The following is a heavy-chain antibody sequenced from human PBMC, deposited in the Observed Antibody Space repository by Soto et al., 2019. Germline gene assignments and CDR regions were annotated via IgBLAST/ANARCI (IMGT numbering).Heavy chain of an antibody. Sequence: SETLSVTCTVSGGSISSGGYYWSWIRQHPGKGLEWIGYIYYSGSTYYNPSLKSRVTISVDTSKNQFSLKLSSVTAADTAVYYCARDCSNWNSSWFDPWGQGTLVPVSS. CDR3: ARDCSNWNSSWFDP. V-gene: IGHV4-31*03. CDR2: IYYSGST. CDR1: GGSISSGGYY. J-gene: IGHJ5*02. D-gene: IGHD1-7*01.